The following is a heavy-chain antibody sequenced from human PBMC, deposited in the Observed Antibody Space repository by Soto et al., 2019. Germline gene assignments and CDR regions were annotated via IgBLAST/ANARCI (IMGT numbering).Heavy chain of an antibody. Sequence: SETLSLTCAVYGGSFSGYYWSWIRQPPGKGLEWIGEINHSGSTNYNPSLKSRVTISVDTSKNQFSLKLSSVTAADTAVYYCAGDTIFVVVYYYYGMDVWGQGTTVTVSS. CDR1: GGSFSGYY. CDR3: AGDTIFVVVYYYYGMDV. D-gene: IGHD3-3*01. J-gene: IGHJ6*02. CDR2: INHSGST. V-gene: IGHV4-34*01.